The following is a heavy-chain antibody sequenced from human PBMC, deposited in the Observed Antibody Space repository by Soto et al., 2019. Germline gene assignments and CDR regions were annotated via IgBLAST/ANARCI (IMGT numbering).Heavy chain of an antibody. CDR2: SSAYNGNT. Sequence: ASVKVSCKASGYTFSSYGSSWVRQAPGQGLEWMGWSSAYNGNTNYAQKLQGRGTMTTDTSTSTAYMELRSLRSDDTAVYYCARTRRDYGDENWFDPWGQGTLLTVSS. CDR3: ARTRRDYGDENWFDP. D-gene: IGHD4-17*01. V-gene: IGHV1-18*01. J-gene: IGHJ5*02. CDR1: GYTFSSYG.